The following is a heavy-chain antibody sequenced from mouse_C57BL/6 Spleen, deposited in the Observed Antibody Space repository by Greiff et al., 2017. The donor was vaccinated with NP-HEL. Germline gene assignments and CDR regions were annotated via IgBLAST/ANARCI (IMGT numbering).Heavy chain of an antibody. J-gene: IGHJ3*01. CDR3: ARMDYGNYWFAY. D-gene: IGHD2-1*01. V-gene: IGHV1-81*01. CDR1: GYTFTSYG. CDR2: IYPRSGNT. Sequence: QVQLKQSGAELARPGASVKLSCKASGYTFTSYGISWVKQRTGQGLEWIGEIYPRSGNTYYNEKFKGKATLTADKSSSTAYMELRSLTSEDSAVYFCARMDYGNYWFAYWGQGTLVTVSA.